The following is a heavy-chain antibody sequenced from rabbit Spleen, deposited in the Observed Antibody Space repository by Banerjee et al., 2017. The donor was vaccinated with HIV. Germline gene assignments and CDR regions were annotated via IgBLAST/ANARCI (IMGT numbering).Heavy chain of an antibody. D-gene: IGHD1-1*01. CDR1: GFSFTYIDY. Sequence: QSLEESGGGLVQPEGSLTLTCKASGFSFTYIDYLCWVRQPPGKGPEWIACTNIVTGKSVYASWAKGRFTMSRTSSTTVTLQMTSLTAADTATYFCARDLVAVIGWNFNLWGQGTLVTVS. V-gene: IGHV1S40*01. CDR3: ARDLVAVIGWNFNL. CDR2: TNIVTGKS. J-gene: IGHJ4*01.